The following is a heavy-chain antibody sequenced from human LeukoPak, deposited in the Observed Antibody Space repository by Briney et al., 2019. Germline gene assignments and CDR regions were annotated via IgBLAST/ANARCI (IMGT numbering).Heavy chain of an antibody. J-gene: IGHJ4*02. CDR1: GGSISSYY. CDR3: AKSRDGYNNYQFDY. Sequence: PSETLSLTCTVSGGSISSYYWSWIRQPPGKGLEWIGFIYYSWSTNYNPSLKSRVTISVDTSKNQFSLKLSSVTAADMGVYYCAKSRDGYNNYQFDYWGQGTLVTVSS. CDR2: IYYSWST. D-gene: IGHD5-24*01. V-gene: IGHV4-59*08.